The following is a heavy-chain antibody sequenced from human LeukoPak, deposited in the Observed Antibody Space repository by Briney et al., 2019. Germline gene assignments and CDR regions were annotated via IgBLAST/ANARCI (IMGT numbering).Heavy chain of an antibody. V-gene: IGHV3-30-3*01. CDR3: AREVLNTGDYFDY. CDR2: ISYDGGNK. J-gene: IGHJ4*02. D-gene: IGHD1/OR15-1a*01. Sequence: GGSRRLSCAASGFTFSSYAMHRVRQAPGKGLEWVAVISYDGGNKYYADSVKGRFTISRDNSKNTLYLQMNSLRAEDTAVYYCAREVLNTGDYFDYWGQGTLVTVSS. CDR1: GFTFSSYA.